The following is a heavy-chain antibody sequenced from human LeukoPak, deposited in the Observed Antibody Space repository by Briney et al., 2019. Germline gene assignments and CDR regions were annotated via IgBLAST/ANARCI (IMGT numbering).Heavy chain of an antibody. V-gene: IGHV4-30-4*08. CDR2: IYYSGST. CDR1: GGSISSGDYY. CDR3: ARGDIVVVPAANGFDP. Sequence: SETLSLTCTVSGGSISSGDYYWSWIRQPPGKGLEWIGYIYYSGSTYYNPSLKSRVTISVDTSKDQFSLKLSSVTAADTAVYYCARGDIVVVPAANGFDPWGQGTLVTVSS. D-gene: IGHD2-2*01. J-gene: IGHJ5*02.